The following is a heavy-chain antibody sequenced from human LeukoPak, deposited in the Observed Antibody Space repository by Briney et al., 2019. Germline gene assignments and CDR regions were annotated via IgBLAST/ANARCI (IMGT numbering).Heavy chain of an antibody. V-gene: IGHV4-39*07. CDR2: VYYSGST. CDR1: GGSISSSSYY. D-gene: IGHD3-22*01. Sequence: SETLSLTCTVSGGSISSSSYYWGWIRQPPGKGLEWIGSVYYSGSTYYNPSLKSRVTISVDTSKNQFSLKLSSVTAADTAVYYCARGRYYDSSGSNWFDPWGQGTLVTVSS. CDR3: ARGRYYDSSGSNWFDP. J-gene: IGHJ5*02.